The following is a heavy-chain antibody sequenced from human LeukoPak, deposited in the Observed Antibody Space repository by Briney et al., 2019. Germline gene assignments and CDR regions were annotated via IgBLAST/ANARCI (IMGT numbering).Heavy chain of an antibody. V-gene: IGHV4-59*01. D-gene: IGHD6-13*01. CDR2: IYSSGST. J-gene: IGHJ4*02. Sequence: SETLCLTCTVPGGSISNYYLSWIRQPPGKGLEWIGYIYSSGSTNYNPSLKSRVTISVDTSKNQFSLKLNSVTAADTAVYYCARKASTIAAVLDFWGQGTLVTVSS. CDR1: GGSISNYY. CDR3: ARKASTIAAVLDF.